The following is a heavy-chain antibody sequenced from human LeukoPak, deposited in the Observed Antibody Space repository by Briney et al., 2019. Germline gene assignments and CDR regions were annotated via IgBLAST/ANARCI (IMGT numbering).Heavy chain of an antibody. Sequence: SVKVSCKASGGTFSSYAISWVRQAPGQGLEWMGRIIPILGIANYAQKFQGRVTITADKSTSTAYMELSSLRSEDTAVYYCARGREGYNDNLFDPWGQGTLVTVSS. V-gene: IGHV1-69*04. CDR3: ARGREGYNDNLFDP. J-gene: IGHJ5*02. CDR1: GGTFSSYA. D-gene: IGHD5-24*01. CDR2: IIPILGIA.